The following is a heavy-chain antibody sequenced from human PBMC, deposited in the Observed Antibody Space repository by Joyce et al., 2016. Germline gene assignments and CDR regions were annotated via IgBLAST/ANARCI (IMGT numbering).Heavy chain of an antibody. D-gene: IGHD3-16*01. CDR1: GFTFSAYE. CDR2: IGTAGDP. V-gene: IGHV3-13*05. J-gene: IGHJ3*02. Sequence: EVQLVEAGGALVQPGGSLRLSCAASGFTFSAYEMHWVRQTTGKGLECVSAIGTAGDPYYAGSVKGRFTISRENAKSSLFLQMNSLRAEDTAVYYCARERGGGMSAFDIWGQGTMVTVSS. CDR3: ARERGGGMSAFDI.